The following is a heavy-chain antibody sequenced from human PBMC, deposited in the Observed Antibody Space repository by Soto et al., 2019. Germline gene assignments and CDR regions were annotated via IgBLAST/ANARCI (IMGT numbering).Heavy chain of an antibody. V-gene: IGHV3-30-3*01. CDR3: ARDRGKYNWNYYPYSYYDMDV. CDR1: GFTFSSYA. CDR2: ISYDGSNK. Sequence: QVQLVESGGGVVQPGRSLRLSCAASGFTFSSYAMHWVRQAPGKGLEWVAVISYDGSNKYYADSVKGRFTISRDNSKNTLYLQMNSLRAEDTAVYYCARDRGKYNWNYYPYSYYDMDVWGQGTTVTVSS. D-gene: IGHD1-7*01. J-gene: IGHJ6*02.